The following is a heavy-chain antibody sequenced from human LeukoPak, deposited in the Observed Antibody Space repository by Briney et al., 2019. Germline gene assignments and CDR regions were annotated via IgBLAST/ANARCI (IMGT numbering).Heavy chain of an antibody. V-gene: IGHV1-46*01. J-gene: IGHJ6*02. CDR3: ARDRVVAATKAYLHLNYYYDMDV. D-gene: IGHD2-15*01. Sequence: GASVKVSCKASGYTFTSYYMHWVRQAPGQGLEWMGIINPSGGSTSYAQKFQGRVTMTRDTSTSTVYMELSSLRSEDTAVYYCARDRVVAATKAYLHLNYYYDMDVWGQGTTVTVSS. CDR2: INPSGGST. CDR1: GYTFTSYY.